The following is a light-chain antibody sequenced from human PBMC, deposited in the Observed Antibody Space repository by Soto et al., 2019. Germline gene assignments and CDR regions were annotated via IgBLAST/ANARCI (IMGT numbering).Light chain of an antibody. CDR3: QVWDISSNHVV. V-gene: IGLV3-21*04. J-gene: IGLJ2*01. CDR1: NIGSKS. CDR2: YDS. Sequence: SYELTQPPTVSVAPGKTARITCGGNNIGSKSVHWYQQKAGQAPILAMYYDSDRPSGIPERFSGSNSGNTATLTISTVEAGXEADYYCQVWDISSNHVVFGGGTKLTVL.